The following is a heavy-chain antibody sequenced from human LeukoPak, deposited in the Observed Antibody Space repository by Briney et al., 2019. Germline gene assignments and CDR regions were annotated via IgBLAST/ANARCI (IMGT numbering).Heavy chain of an antibody. J-gene: IGHJ5*02. CDR1: GYSFTSYW. CDR3: ARLNPDVVVVAATLHNWFDP. D-gene: IGHD2-15*01. Sequence: KPGESLKISCKGSGYSFTSYWIGWVRQTPGKGLDWMGIIYPGDSDTRYSPSFQGQVTISADKSISTAYLQWSSLKASDTAMYYCARLNPDVVVVAATLHNWFDPWGQGTLVTVSS. V-gene: IGHV5-51*01. CDR2: IYPGDSDT.